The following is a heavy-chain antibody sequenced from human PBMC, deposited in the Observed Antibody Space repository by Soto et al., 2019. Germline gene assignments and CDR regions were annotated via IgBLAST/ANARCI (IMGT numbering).Heavy chain of an antibody. J-gene: IGHJ5*02. Sequence: SETLSLTCTVSGGSISSDYWSWIRQPPGKGLEWIGYIYYSGSTNYNPSLKSRVTISVDTSKNQFSLKLSSVTAADTAVYYRARHQGWFDPWGQGTLVTVSS. CDR3: ARHQGWFDP. CDR1: GGSISSDY. V-gene: IGHV4-59*08. CDR2: IYYSGST.